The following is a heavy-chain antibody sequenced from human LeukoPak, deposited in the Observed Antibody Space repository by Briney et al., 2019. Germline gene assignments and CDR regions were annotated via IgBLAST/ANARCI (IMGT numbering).Heavy chain of an antibody. Sequence: AGTLRLSCAVSGSTISEYGLPWVRQAPGKGLEWVAVISNDGSNKYYADSVKGRFTISRDKSKNTLYLHMNSLRAEDTAVYYCAKRTYYYGSGTYANGMDVWGQGTTVTVSS. V-gene: IGHV3-30*18. CDR3: AKRTYYYGSGTYANGMDV. D-gene: IGHD3-10*01. CDR1: GSTISEYG. J-gene: IGHJ6*02. CDR2: ISNDGSNK.